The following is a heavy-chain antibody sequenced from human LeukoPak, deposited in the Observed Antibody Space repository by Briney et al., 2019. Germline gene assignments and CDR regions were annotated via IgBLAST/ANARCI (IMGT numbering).Heavy chain of an antibody. V-gene: IGHV1-2*06. J-gene: IGHJ6*03. CDR1: GYTFTAYY. CDR3: ARRYGSGSYYADYYYYYYMDV. Sequence: ASVKVSCKASGYTFTAYYIHWVRQAPGQGLEWMGRINPKNGDTNYAQKFQGRVTMTRDTSISTAYMELSRLRSDDTAVYYCARRYGSGSYYADYYYYYYMDVWGKGTTVTISS. CDR2: INPKNGDT. D-gene: IGHD3-10*01.